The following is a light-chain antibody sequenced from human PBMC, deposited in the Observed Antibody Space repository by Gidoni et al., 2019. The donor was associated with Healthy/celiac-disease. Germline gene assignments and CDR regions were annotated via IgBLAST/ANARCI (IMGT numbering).Light chain of an antibody. J-gene: IGKJ4*01. Sequence: EIVMTQSPATLSVSPGERATLSCRASQSVTSNLAWYQQKPGQAPRLLIYGASARATGIPARFSGSGSGTEFTLTIRNLQSEDFSVYYCQQYKYWPAFGGGTKVEIK. V-gene: IGKV3-15*01. CDR1: QSVTSN. CDR2: GAS. CDR3: QQYKYWPA.